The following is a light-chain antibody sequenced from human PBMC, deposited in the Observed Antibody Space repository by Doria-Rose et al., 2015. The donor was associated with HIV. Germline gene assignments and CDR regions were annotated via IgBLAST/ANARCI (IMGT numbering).Light chain of an antibody. CDR3: QQYYDTPS. Sequence: DIRMTRSLESLGMSLGERATLNCKSNQSLLYTSKNYLAWYQQKPGQPPKLLIYWASTRQSGVPARFSGSGSGTDFTLTISSLEAEDVAVYYCQQYYDTPSFGPGTTVDIK. CDR2: WAS. V-gene: IGKV4-1*01. J-gene: IGKJ3*01. CDR1: QSLLYTSKNY.